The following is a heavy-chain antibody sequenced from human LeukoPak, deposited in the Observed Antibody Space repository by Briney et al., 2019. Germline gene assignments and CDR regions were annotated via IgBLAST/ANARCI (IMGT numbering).Heavy chain of an antibody. V-gene: IGHV4-59*01. Sequence: SETLSLTCAVYNGSFNEYYWSWIRQPPGKGLEWIGYIYYSGSTNYNPSLKSRVTISVDTSKNQFSLKLSSVTAADTAVYYCARAARNYYDSSGIFDYWGQGTLVTVSS. D-gene: IGHD3-22*01. CDR1: NGSFNEYY. J-gene: IGHJ4*02. CDR2: IYYSGST. CDR3: ARAARNYYDSSGIFDY.